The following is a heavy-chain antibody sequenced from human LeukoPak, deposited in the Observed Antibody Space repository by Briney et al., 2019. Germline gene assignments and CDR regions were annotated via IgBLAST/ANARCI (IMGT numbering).Heavy chain of an antibody. D-gene: IGHD3-3*01. V-gene: IGHV3-21*01. CDR2: ISSTSTYI. CDR3: ARDIVEYYDFWSGYHHFDY. Sequence: NXVXQAPXXXLEWVXSISSTSTYIYHADSVKGRFTISRDNAKNSLYLQMNSLRAEDTAVYYCARDIVEYYDFWSGYHHFDYWGQGTLVTVSS. J-gene: IGHJ4*02.